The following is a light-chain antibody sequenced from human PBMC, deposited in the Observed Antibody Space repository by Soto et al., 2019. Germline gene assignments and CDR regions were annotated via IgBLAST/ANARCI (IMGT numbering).Light chain of an antibody. CDR1: QSISSY. Sequence: DIQMTQSPSSLSASVGDRVTITCRASQSISSYLNWYQQKPGKAPKLLIYAASSLQSGVPSRFSGSGSGTDFTLTISSLQPEDFATYYCQQSYSTLSYTFGQGTKVAI. CDR3: QQSYSTLSYT. J-gene: IGKJ2*01. V-gene: IGKV1-39*01. CDR2: AAS.